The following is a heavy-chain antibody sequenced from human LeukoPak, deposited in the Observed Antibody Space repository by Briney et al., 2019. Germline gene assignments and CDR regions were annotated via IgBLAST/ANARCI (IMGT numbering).Heavy chain of an antibody. D-gene: IGHD3-22*01. CDR1: GATFSSYA. J-gene: IGHJ5*02. V-gene: IGHV1-69*05. CDR3: ARARKVYYYDSSGPGWFDP. Sequence: ASVKVSCKASGATFSSYAISWVRQAPGQGLEWIGGIIPIFGTANYAQKFQGRVTITTDESTSTAYMELSSLRSEDTAVYYCARARKVYYYDSSGPGWFDPWGQGTLVTVSS. CDR2: IIPIFGTA.